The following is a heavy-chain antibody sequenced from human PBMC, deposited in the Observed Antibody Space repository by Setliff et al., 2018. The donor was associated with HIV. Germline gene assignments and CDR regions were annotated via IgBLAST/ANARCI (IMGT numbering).Heavy chain of an antibody. CDR1: GGSFSGNY. V-gene: IGHV4-34*01. D-gene: IGHD3-10*01. CDR3: ARQPPLSALQVWFGDY. Sequence: SETLSLTCAVYGGSFSGNYWSWIRQPPGKGLEWIGSVYHSGSTYYAASLKSRVTISVDTSKNQFSLKLTSVTAADTAVYYCARQPPLSALQVWFGDYWGQGILVTVSS. J-gene: IGHJ4*02. CDR2: VYHSGST.